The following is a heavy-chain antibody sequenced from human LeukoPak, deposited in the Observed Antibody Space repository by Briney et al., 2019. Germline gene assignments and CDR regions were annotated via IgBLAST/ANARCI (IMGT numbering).Heavy chain of an antibody. D-gene: IGHD6-13*01. J-gene: IGHJ4*02. CDR3: ASTRSAPQQLDFDY. Sequence: SETLSLTCAVYGGSFSGYYWSWIRQPPGKGLEWIGEINHSRSTNYNPSLKSRVTISVDTSKNQFSLKLSSVTAADTAVYYCASTRSAPQQLDFDYWGQGTLVTVSS. CDR2: INHSRST. V-gene: IGHV4-34*01. CDR1: GGSFSGYY.